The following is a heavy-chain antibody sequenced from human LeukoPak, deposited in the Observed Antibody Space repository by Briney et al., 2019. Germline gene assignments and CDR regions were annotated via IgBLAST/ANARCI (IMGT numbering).Heavy chain of an antibody. CDR2: INSDGSST. D-gene: IGHD2-2*01. J-gene: IGHJ4*02. CDR1: GFTFSSYW. Sequence: GGSLRLSCAASGFTFSSYWMHWVRKAPGKGLVWVSRINSDGSSTSYADSVKGRFTISRDNAKNTLYLQMNSLRAEDTAVYYCARDLFQLDCSSTSCYGDAVEYWGQGTLVTVSS. V-gene: IGHV3-74*01. CDR3: ARDLFQLDCSSTSCYGDAVEY.